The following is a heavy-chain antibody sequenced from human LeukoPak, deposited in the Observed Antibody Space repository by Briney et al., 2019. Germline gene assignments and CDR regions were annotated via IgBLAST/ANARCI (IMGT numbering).Heavy chain of an antibody. D-gene: IGHD3-22*01. J-gene: IGHJ4*02. V-gene: IGHV3-11*01. Sequence: GGSLRLSCAASGFSFSDYYMSWIHQAPGKGLEWVSYISSSGSTIYYADSVKGRFTISRDNAKNSLYLQMNSLRAEDTAVYYCARDPDSSGYFATKSHYYFDYWGQGTLVTVSS. CDR1: GFSFSDYY. CDR3: ARDPDSSGYFATKSHYYFDY. CDR2: ISSSGSTI.